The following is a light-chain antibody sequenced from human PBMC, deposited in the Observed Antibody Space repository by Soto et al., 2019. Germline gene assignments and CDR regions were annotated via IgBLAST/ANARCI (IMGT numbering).Light chain of an antibody. V-gene: IGLV1-40*01. Sequence: QSVPTQPPSVSLAPGQRVANSCTGSNSNIWAEYDVHWYQQLPGTAPKRLIYCDNNRPSGVPDRFSGSKSGTSASLAITGLQPDDEADYYCQAYDSSLTTFGFGTGTKVTV. CDR2: CDN. J-gene: IGLJ1*01. CDR3: QAYDSSLTTFG. CDR1: NSNIWAEYD.